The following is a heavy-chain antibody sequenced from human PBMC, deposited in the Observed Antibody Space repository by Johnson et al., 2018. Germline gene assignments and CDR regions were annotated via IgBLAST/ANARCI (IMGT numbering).Heavy chain of an antibody. Sequence: VQLVQSGGGLVQPGGSLRLSCAASGFTFSRYWMSWVRQAPGKGMEWVSAISVSGGSTYYADSVKGLFTISRDNPKNTLYLPMNHLKTEDTAVSYCTRNQNVPDGYIPLGAFDIWGQGTMVTVSS. D-gene: IGHD5-24*01. CDR2: ISVSGGST. CDR3: TRNQNVPDGYIPLGAFDI. V-gene: IGHV3-23*04. J-gene: IGHJ3*02. CDR1: GFTFSRYW.